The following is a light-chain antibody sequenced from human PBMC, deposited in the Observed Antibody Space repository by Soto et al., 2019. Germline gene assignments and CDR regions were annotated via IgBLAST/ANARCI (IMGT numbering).Light chain of an antibody. CDR1: SSNIGGNT. V-gene: IGLV1-44*01. CDR2: NSN. CDR3: CSYADTFYV. Sequence: QSVLTQPSSASGTPGQRVTISCSGGSSNIGGNTAHWYQQFPGTAPKLLIYNSNQRPSGVPDRFSGSKSGTSASLAISGLQSEDEADYYCCSYADTFYVFGTGTKLTVL. J-gene: IGLJ1*01.